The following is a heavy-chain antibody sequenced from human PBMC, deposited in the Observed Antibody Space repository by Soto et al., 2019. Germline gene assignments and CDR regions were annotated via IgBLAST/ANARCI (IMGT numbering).Heavy chain of an antibody. D-gene: IGHD6-13*01. J-gene: IGHJ6*02. V-gene: IGHV4-34*01. Sequence: PSETLSLTCAVYGGSFSGYYWSWIRQPPGKGLEWIGETNHSGSTNYNPSLKSRVTISVDTSKNQFSLKLSSVTAADTAVYYRARDRAIAAAGTGYYGMDVWGQGTTVTAP. CDR2: TNHSGST. CDR3: ARDRAIAAAGTGYYGMDV. CDR1: GGSFSGYY.